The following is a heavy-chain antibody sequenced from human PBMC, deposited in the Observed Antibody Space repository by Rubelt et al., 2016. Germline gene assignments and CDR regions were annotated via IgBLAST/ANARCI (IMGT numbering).Heavy chain of an antibody. Sequence: QVQLVESGGGVVQPGRSLRLSCAASGFTFSSYAMHWVRQAPGKGLEWVAVISYDGTNKYYADSVKGRFTISRDNSKTTLYLHMNSLRAEATAVYYCASSSGWYFDYWGQGTLVTVSS. CDR3: ASSSGWYFDY. CDR2: ISYDGTNK. J-gene: IGHJ4*02. CDR1: GFTFSSYA. D-gene: IGHD6-19*01. V-gene: IGHV3-30*04.